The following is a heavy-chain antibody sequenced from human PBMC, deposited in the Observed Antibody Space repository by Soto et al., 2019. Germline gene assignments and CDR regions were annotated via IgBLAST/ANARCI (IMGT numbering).Heavy chain of an antibody. CDR3: ARELELGNDAFDI. Sequence: ASAKVSCKASGYTFTSYAMHWVRQAPGQRLEWMGWINAGNGNTKYSQKFQGRVTITRDTSASTAYMELSSLRSEDTAVYYCARELELGNDAFDIWGQGTMVTVSS. V-gene: IGHV1-3*01. CDR1: GYTFTSYA. J-gene: IGHJ3*02. CDR2: INAGNGNT. D-gene: IGHD1-7*01.